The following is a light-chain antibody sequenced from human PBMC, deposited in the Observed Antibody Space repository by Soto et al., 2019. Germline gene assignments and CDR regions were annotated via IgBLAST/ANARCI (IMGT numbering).Light chain of an antibody. Sequence: EGALTQSPGTLSLSPGEGATLSCRASRSISSDYLAWYQQKPGQAPRLLIFGASTRATGIPDRFSGSGSGTDFTLTISRLEPEDFAVYYCQQYGSSPMYTFGQGTKVDIK. CDR3: QQYGSSPMYT. CDR1: RSISSDY. J-gene: IGKJ2*01. CDR2: GAS. V-gene: IGKV3-20*01.